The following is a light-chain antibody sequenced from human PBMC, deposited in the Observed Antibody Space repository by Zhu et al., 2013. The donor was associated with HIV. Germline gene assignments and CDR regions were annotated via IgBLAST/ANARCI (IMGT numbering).Light chain of an antibody. CDR1: QNIGNS. V-gene: IGKV1-16*02. Sequence: DIQMTQSPSSLSASVGDRVTITCRASQNIGNSLAWFQQKSGKAPKSLVYSASTLHSGVPSKFSGSGSGTDFTLTISSLQAEDVAVYYCQQYYSTLYTFGPGDQAGDQT. CDR3: QQYYSTLYT. CDR2: SAS. J-gene: IGKJ2*01.